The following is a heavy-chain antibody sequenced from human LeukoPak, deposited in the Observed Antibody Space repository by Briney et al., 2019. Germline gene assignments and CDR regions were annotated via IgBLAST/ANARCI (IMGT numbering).Heavy chain of an antibody. CDR1: GGTFSSYA. CDR2: IIPIFGTA. D-gene: IGHD1-26*01. V-gene: IGHV1-69*06. J-gene: IGHJ4*02. Sequence: SVKVSCKASGGTFSSYAISWVRQAPGQGLEWMGGIIPIFGTANYAQKFQGRVTITVDKSTSTAYMELSSLRSEDTAVYYCARIAVGARSHFDYWGQGTLVTVSS. CDR3: ARIAVGARSHFDY.